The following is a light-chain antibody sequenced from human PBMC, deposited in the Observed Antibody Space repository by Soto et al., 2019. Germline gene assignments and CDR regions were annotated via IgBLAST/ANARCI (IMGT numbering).Light chain of an antibody. V-gene: IGLV2-14*01. J-gene: IGLJ2*01. CDR1: SSDVGSYNF. CDR3: SSYTTSSTPVV. Sequence: QSVLTQPASVSGSPGQSITISCTGTSSDVGSYNFVSWYQQHPGKAPKLIIYEVSNRPSGVSNRFSGSKSGNTASLTISGLQAEDEADYYCSSYTTSSTPVVFGGGTKVTVL. CDR2: EVS.